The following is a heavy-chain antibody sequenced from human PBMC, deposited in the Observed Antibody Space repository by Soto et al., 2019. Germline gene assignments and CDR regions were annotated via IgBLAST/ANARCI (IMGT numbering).Heavy chain of an antibody. CDR2: IYYSGST. Sequence: SETLSLTCTVSGGSISSGGYYWSWIRQHPGKGLEWIGYIYYSGSTYYNPSLKSRVTISVDTSKNQFSLKLSSVTAADTAVYYCARVSTYYYYMDVWGKGTTVTVS. D-gene: IGHD4-17*01. J-gene: IGHJ6*03. V-gene: IGHV4-31*03. CDR1: GGSISSGGYY. CDR3: ARVSTYYYYMDV.